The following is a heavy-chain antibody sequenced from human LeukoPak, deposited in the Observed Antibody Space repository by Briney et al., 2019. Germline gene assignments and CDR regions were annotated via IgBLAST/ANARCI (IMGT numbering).Heavy chain of an antibody. J-gene: IGHJ1*01. CDR1: GFTFSSYG. CDR2: IRYDGSYK. V-gene: IGHV3-30*02. Sequence: PGGSLRLSCAASGFTFSSYGMHWVRQAPGKGLEWVAFIRYDGSYKYYADSVKGRFTIPRDNSKNTLYLQMNSLRTEDTAVYYCAKAESYYDSSGYYYGEYFQHWGQGTLVTVSS. CDR3: AKAESYYDSSGYYYGEYFQH. D-gene: IGHD3-22*01.